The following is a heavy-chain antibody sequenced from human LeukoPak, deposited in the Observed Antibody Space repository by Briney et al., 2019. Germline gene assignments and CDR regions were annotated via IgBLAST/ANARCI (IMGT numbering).Heavy chain of an antibody. Sequence: GRSLRLSCAASGFTFSSYAMHWVRQAPGKGLEWVAVISYDGSNKYYADSVKGRFTISRDNSKNTLHLQMNSLRAEDTAVYYCARAGSIIAAAGDYFDYWGQGTLVTVSS. J-gene: IGHJ4*02. CDR1: GFTFSSYA. D-gene: IGHD6-13*01. CDR2: ISYDGSNK. CDR3: ARAGSIIAAAGDYFDY. V-gene: IGHV3-30*04.